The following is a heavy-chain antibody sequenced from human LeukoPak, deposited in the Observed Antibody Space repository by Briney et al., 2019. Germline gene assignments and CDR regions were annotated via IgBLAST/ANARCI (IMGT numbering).Heavy chain of an antibody. CDR2: ISSNGGST. J-gene: IGHJ5*02. Sequence: GGSLRLSCAASGFTLSSYAMHWVRQAPGKGLEYVSAISSNGGSTYYANSVKGRFTISRDNSKNTLYLQMGSLRAEDMAVYYCARDSSLAAAGTWWFDPWGQGTLVTVSS. V-gene: IGHV3-64*01. D-gene: IGHD6-13*01. CDR3: ARDSSLAAAGTWWFDP. CDR1: GFTLSSYA.